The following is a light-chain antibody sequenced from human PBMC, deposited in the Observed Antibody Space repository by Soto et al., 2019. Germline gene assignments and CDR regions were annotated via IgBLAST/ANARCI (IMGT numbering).Light chain of an antibody. CDR1: QGISNY. V-gene: IGKV1-9*01. J-gene: IGKJ4*01. CDR2: TAS. Sequence: DIQLTQSPSFLSASVGDRVTITCRASQGISNYLAWYQLKAGKAPKLLIHTASTLQNGVPSRFSGSGSGTEFTLTISSLQPEDLATYYCQHRHSYPLTFGGGTKVEIK. CDR3: QHRHSYPLT.